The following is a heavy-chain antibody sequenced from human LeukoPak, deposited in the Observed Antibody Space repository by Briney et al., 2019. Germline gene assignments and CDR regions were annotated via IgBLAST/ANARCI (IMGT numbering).Heavy chain of an antibody. CDR2: INPSGGST. CDR3: ARLATHPAAAGTAGFDY. V-gene: IGHV1-46*01. J-gene: IGHJ4*02. Sequence: ASVKVSCTASGYTFTSYYMHWVRQAPGQGLEWMGIINPSGGSTSYAQKFQGRVTMTRDTSTSTVYMELSSLRSEDTAVYYCARLATHPAAAGTAGFDYWGQGTLVTVSS. CDR1: GYTFTSYY. D-gene: IGHD6-13*01.